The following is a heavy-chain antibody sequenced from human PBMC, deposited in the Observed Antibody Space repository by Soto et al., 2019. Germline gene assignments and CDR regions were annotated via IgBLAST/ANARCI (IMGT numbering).Heavy chain of an antibody. CDR1: GFIFSSYA. CDR2: ISHGGNEK. J-gene: IGHJ6*02. V-gene: IGHV3-30*18. CDR3: AKVSSDRGYYYFAMDV. Sequence: QVQLLESGGGVVQPGRSLRLSCAASGFIFSSYAMHWVRQAPGKGLEWVAVISHGGNEKYYADSVEGRFTISRDNSKNMVYLQMNGLRPEDTAVYYCAKVSSDRGYYYFAMDVWAQGTTVTVSS. D-gene: IGHD3-10*01.